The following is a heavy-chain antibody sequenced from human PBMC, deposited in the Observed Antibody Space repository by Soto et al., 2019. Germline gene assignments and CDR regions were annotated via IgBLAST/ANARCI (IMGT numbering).Heavy chain of an antibody. CDR2: IYPGDSDT. J-gene: IGHJ6*02. D-gene: IGHD6-13*01. Sequence: GESLKLSCKGSGYSFTSYWIGWVRQMPGKGLEWMGIIYPGDSDTRYSPSFQGQVTISADKSISTAYLQWSSLKASDTAMYYCARLKPDSSSWYPYGMDVWGQGTTVTV. CDR1: GYSFTSYW. CDR3: ARLKPDSSSWYPYGMDV. V-gene: IGHV5-51*01.